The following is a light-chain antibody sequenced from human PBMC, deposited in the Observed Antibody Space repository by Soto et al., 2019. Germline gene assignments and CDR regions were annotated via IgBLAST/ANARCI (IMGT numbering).Light chain of an antibody. V-gene: IGKV1-5*03. Sequence: DIQMTQSPSTLSASVGDTVTITCRASQSISIWLAWYQKKPGKAPKLLIYKASSLESGVPSRFSGSGSGTEFTLTISCLQPDDFATYYCQQYNLYPWTFGQGTKVEV. CDR2: KAS. J-gene: IGKJ1*01. CDR3: QQYNLYPWT. CDR1: QSISIW.